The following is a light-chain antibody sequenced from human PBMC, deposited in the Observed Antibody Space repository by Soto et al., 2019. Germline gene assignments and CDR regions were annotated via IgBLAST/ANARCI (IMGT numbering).Light chain of an antibody. V-gene: IGKV1-9*01. CDR2: AAS. CDR3: QQFNRYPLT. J-gene: IGKJ4*01. Sequence: DIQLTQSPSFLSASVGDRVTITCRASQGISSYLAWYQQKPGKAPKLLIYAASTLQSGVPSRFSGSGSGTEFALTISNLQAEDFATYYCQQFNRYPLTFGGGTKVEIK. CDR1: QGISSY.